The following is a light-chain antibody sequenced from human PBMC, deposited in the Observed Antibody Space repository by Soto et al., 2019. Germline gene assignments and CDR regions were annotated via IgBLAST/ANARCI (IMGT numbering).Light chain of an antibody. J-gene: IGKJ4*01. Sequence: EIVLTQSPATLSLSPGERATLSCRASQSVSSYLAWYQQKPGQAPRLLIYDASNRATGIPARFSGSGSGTDFTLTISSLEPEDFEVYYCQQRSNWLPLTFGGGTKVDIK. V-gene: IGKV3-11*01. CDR1: QSVSSY. CDR2: DAS. CDR3: QQRSNWLPLT.